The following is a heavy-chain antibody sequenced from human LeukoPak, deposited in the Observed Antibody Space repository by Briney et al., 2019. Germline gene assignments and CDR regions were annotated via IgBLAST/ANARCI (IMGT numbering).Heavy chain of an antibody. D-gene: IGHD2-2*02. J-gene: IGHJ5*02. CDR3: ARGRGYCSSTSCYTAGWFDP. Sequence: SETLSLTCAVYGDSFNGYYWSWIRQSPGKGLEWMGEINQSGSTNYNPSLKSRVTISVDTSKNQFSLKLSSVTAADTAVYYCARGRGYCSSTSCYTAGWFDPWGQGTLVTVSS. V-gene: IGHV4-34*01. CDR1: GDSFNGYY. CDR2: INQSGST.